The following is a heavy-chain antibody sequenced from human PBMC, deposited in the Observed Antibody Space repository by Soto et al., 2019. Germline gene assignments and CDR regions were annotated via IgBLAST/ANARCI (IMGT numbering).Heavy chain of an antibody. J-gene: IGHJ4*02. CDR3: ARRSSGWYFDY. Sequence: EVPLLESGGGLVQPGGSLRLSCAASGFTFSSYAMSWVRQAPGKRLEWVSAISGSGGSTYYADSVKGRFTISRDNSKDTLYLQMNSLRAEDTAVYYCARRSSGWYFDYWGQGTLATVSS. CDR1: GFTFSSYA. CDR2: ISGSGGST. D-gene: IGHD6-19*01. V-gene: IGHV3-23*01.